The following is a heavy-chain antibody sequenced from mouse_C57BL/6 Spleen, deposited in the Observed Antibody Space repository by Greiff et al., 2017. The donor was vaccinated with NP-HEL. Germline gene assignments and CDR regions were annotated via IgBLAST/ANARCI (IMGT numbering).Heavy chain of an antibody. CDR1: GFTFSSYA. Sequence: EVQRVESGGGLVKPGGSLKLSCAASGFTFSSYAMSWVRQTPEKRLEWVATISDGGSYTYYPDNVKGRFTLSRDNAKNNLYMQMSHLKSEYTAMNYGARIYYCYDGYAIDYWGQGTTVTVSS. CDR3: ARIYYCYDGYAIDY. V-gene: IGHV5-4*01. J-gene: IGHJ4*01. CDR2: ISDGGSYT. D-gene: IGHD2-2*01.